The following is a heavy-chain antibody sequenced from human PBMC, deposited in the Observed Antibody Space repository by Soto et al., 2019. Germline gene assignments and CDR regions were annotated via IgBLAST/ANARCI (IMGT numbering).Heavy chain of an antibody. V-gene: IGHV1-2*02. CDR2: INPKSGDT. J-gene: IGHJ4*02. Sequence: QVRLMQSGPEVRRPGASVTVSCKASGYTFTHYFIHWVRRAPGQGLEWMGYINPKSGDTHYSQTFRGRVSMTRDTWTDTANMGLSSLKSDDTAVYFCARVPGHKNSRGDFWGQGTPITVSS. CDR3: ARVPGHKNSRGDF. CDR1: GYTFTHYF. D-gene: IGHD1-7*01.